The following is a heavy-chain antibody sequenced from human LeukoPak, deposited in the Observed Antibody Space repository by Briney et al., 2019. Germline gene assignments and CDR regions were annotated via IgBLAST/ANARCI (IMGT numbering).Heavy chain of an antibody. J-gene: IGHJ6*03. CDR3: ARGGVASYYYYYMDV. Sequence: PSETLSLTCAVYGGSFSGYYWSWIRQPPGKELEWIGEINHSGSTNYNPSLKSRVTISVDTSKNQFSLKLSSVTAADTAVYYCARGGVASYYYYYMDVWGKGTTVTVSS. V-gene: IGHV4-34*01. D-gene: IGHD3-3*01. CDR2: INHSGST. CDR1: GGSFSGYY.